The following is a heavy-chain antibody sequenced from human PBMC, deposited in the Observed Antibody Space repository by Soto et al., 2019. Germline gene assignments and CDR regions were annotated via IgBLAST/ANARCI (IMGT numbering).Heavy chain of an antibody. J-gene: IGHJ4*02. D-gene: IGHD1-26*01. CDR2: INPNSGGT. V-gene: IGHV1-2*02. Sequence: ASVKVSCKASGYTFTGYYMHWVRQAPGQGLEWMGWINPNSGGTNYAQKFQGRVTMTTDTSTSTAYMELRSLRAEDTAVYYCARDGNFDYWGQGTLVTVSS. CDR1: GYTFTGYY. CDR3: ARDGNFDY.